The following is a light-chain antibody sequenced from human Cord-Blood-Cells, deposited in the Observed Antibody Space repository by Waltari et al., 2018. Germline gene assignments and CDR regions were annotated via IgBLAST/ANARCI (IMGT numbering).Light chain of an antibody. CDR3: QQYYSFPPT. Sequence: EIVLTQSPATLSLSPGERATLSCRASQSVSSYLAWYQQKPGQAPRLLIYDASNRATGIPARFSGSGSGTDFTLTISCLQSEDFATYYCQQYYSFPPTFGGGTKVEIK. J-gene: IGKJ4*01. V-gene: IGKV3-11*01. CDR2: DAS. CDR1: QSVSSY.